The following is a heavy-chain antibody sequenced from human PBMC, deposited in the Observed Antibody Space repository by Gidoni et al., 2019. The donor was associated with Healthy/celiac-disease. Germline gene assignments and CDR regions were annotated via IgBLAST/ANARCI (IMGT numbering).Heavy chain of an antibody. Sequence: QVQLVESGGGVVQPGRSLRLSCAASGFTFSSYAMHWVRQAPGKGLEWVAVISYDGSNKYYADSVKGRFTISRDNSKNTLYLQMNSLRAEDTAVYYCARDRSSGYYPEAFDYWGQGTLVTVSS. CDR2: ISYDGSNK. J-gene: IGHJ4*02. CDR3: ARDRSSGYYPEAFDY. D-gene: IGHD3-22*01. V-gene: IGHV3-30-3*01. CDR1: GFTFSSYA.